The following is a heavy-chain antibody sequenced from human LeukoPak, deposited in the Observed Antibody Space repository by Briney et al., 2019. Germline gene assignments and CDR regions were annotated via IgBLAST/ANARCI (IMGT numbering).Heavy chain of an antibody. CDR3: ARRGLSSSYYYYYYMDV. CDR2: IYYSGST. J-gene: IGHJ6*03. V-gene: IGHV4-59*01. Sequence: SETLSLTCTVSGGSISSYYWSWIRQPPGKGLEWLGYIYYSGSTNYNPSLESRFTISVDTSKNQFSLKLSSVTAADTAVYYCARRGLSSSYYYYYYMDVWGKGTTVTVSS. D-gene: IGHD6-6*01. CDR1: GGSISSYY.